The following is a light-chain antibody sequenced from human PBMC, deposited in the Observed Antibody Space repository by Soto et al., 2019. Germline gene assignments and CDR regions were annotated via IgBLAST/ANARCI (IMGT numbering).Light chain of an antibody. V-gene: IGKV1-12*01. CDR1: QVISSW. Sequence: IQMTQSPSSVSAAVGDRFTITCRASQVISSWLAWYQQRPGTAPKLLIYGATTLRSGVPSRFSGSESGTEFTLTITSLQPEDSATYYCHQASSFPLTFGGGTKVDI. J-gene: IGKJ4*01. CDR2: GAT. CDR3: HQASSFPLT.